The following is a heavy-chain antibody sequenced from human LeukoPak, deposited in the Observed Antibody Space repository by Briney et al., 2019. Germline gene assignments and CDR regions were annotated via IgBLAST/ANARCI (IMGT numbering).Heavy chain of an antibody. CDR2: ISSDSSGI. CDR1: GFTFSGYA. Sequence: GGSLRLSCAPSGFTFSGYALNWVRQASGKGLEWVSYISSDSSGIYYADSVKGRFTISRDNAKNSLHLQMNNLRAEDTAVYYCARDYIAILGCNAFDIWGQGTMVTVSS. V-gene: IGHV3-48*01. D-gene: IGHD2-15*01. J-gene: IGHJ3*02. CDR3: ARDYIAILGCNAFDI.